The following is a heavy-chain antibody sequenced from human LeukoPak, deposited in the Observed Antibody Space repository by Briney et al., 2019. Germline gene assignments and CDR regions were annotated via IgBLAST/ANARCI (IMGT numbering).Heavy chain of an antibody. CDR3: ARDSGMGYFDY. CDR2: IIPIFGTA. Sequence: SVNVSCKASGGTFSSYAISWVRQAPGQGLEWMGGIIPIFGTANYAQKLQGRVTMTTDTSTSTAYMELRSLRSDDTAVYYCARDSGMGYFDYWGQGTLVTVSS. D-gene: IGHD1-14*01. CDR1: GGTFSSYA. V-gene: IGHV1-69*05. J-gene: IGHJ4*02.